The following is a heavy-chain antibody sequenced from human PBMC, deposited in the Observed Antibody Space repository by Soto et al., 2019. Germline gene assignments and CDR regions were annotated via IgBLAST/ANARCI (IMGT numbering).Heavy chain of an antibody. Sequence: QLQLQESGPGLVKPSETLSLTCTVSGGSITSSYYWGWIRQPPGKGLEWIGSIYYSGSTYYNPSLKRRVTISVDTSKNQFSLKLSSVTAADTAVYYCATIPATTTLTDYWGQGTLVTVSS. V-gene: IGHV4-39*01. J-gene: IGHJ4*02. D-gene: IGHD2-2*02. CDR1: GGSITSSYY. CDR2: IYYSGST. CDR3: ATIPATTTLTDY.